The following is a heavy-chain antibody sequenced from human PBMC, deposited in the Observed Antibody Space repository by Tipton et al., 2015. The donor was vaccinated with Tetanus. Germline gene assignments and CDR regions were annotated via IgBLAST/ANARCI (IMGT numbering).Heavy chain of an antibody. CDR3: ARHSVGSDIGYFDDLDV. CDR1: GYNFISYW. D-gene: IGHD2-15*01. CDR2: IYPADSDI. J-gene: IGHJ6*02. Sequence: QLVQSGAEVKKPGESLRISCKGSGYNFISYWIAWVRHMPGKGLEWMGVIYPADSDIRSSPSFQGQVTMSVDKSTSTAYLQWRSLKASDTAMYYCARHSVGSDIGYFDDLDVWGQGTTVTVSS. V-gene: IGHV5-51*01.